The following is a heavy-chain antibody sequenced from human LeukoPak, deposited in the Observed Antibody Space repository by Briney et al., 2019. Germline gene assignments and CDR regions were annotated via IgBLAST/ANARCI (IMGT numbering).Heavy chain of an antibody. CDR3: AKDLGITIFGVVLSY. V-gene: IGHV3-33*06. J-gene: IGHJ4*02. Sequence: GRSLRLSCAASGFTFSSYGMHWVRQAPGKGLEWVAVIWYDGSNKYYADSVRGRFTISRDNSKNTLYLQMNGLRAEDTAVYYCAKDLGITIFGVVLSYWGQGTLVTVSS. CDR2: IWYDGSNK. CDR1: GFTFSSYG. D-gene: IGHD3-3*01.